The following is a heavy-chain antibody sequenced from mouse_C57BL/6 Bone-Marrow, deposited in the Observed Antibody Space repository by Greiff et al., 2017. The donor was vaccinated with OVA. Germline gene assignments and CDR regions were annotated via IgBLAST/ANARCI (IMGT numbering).Heavy chain of an antibody. J-gene: IGHJ2*01. V-gene: IGHV5-4*01. CDR2: ISDGGSYT. CDR1: GFTFSSYA. CDR3: AREGDYDVEDYFDY. Sequence: DVQLVESGGGLVKPGGSLKLSCAASGFTFSSYAMSWVRQTPEKRLEWVATISDGGSYTYYPDNVKGRFTISRDNAKNNLYLQMSHLKSEDTAMYYCAREGDYDVEDYFDYWGQGTTLTVSS. D-gene: IGHD2-4*01.